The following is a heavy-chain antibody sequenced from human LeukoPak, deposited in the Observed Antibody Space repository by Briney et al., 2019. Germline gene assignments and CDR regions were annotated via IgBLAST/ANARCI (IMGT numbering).Heavy chain of an antibody. Sequence: PSETLSLTCTVSGGSISSYYWSWIRQPPGKGLEWIGYIYYSGSTNYNPSLKSRVSISVDTSKNQFSLKLSSVTAADTAVYYCARQYSSGWYEGEYYYDYWGQGTLVTVSS. CDR3: ARQYSSGWYEGEYYYDY. D-gene: IGHD6-19*01. V-gene: IGHV4-59*08. J-gene: IGHJ4*02. CDR1: GGSISSYY. CDR2: IYYSGST.